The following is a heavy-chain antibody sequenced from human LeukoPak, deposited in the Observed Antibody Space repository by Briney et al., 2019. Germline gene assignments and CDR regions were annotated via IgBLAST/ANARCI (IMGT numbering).Heavy chain of an antibody. CDR3: ARRSHSPLGSPY. V-gene: IGHV4-39*01. Sequence: SETLSLTCSVSGASITASGFYWAWVRRPPGKGLEWIGSLYYGATNYYNPSLQSRVTISVDTSKNQFSLDLASVTAADTAVYYCARRSHSPLGSPYWGQGAQVTVSS. CDR2: LYYGATN. CDR1: GASITASGFY. J-gene: IGHJ4*01. D-gene: IGHD3-10*01.